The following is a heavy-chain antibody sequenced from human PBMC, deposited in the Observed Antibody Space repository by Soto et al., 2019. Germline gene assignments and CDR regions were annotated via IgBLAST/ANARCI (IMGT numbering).Heavy chain of an antibody. D-gene: IGHD2-15*01. J-gene: IGHJ5*02. V-gene: IGHV1-69*13. CDR3: AREDGYCSGGNCYSGGWLDP. CDR2: IIPIFGTA. CDR1: GGTFSSYA. Sequence: GASVKVSCKASGGTFSSYAISWVRQAPGQGLEWMGGIIPIFGTANYAQKFQGRVTITADESTNTAYMELRSLRSDDTAVYYCAREDGYCSGGNCYSGGWLDPWGQGTLVTVSS.